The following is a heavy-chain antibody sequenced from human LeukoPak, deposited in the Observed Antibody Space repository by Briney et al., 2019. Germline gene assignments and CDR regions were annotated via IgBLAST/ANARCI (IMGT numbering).Heavy chain of an antibody. CDR2: INPNSGGT. Sequence: GASVKVSCKASGYTFTGYYVHWVRQAPGQGLEWMGWINPNSGGTNYAQKLQGRVTMTTDTSTSTAYMELRSLRSDDTAVYYCARATRYCSSTSCFASDYWGQGTLVTVSS. V-gene: IGHV1-2*02. J-gene: IGHJ4*02. D-gene: IGHD2-2*01. CDR3: ARATRYCSSTSCFASDY. CDR1: GYTFTGYY.